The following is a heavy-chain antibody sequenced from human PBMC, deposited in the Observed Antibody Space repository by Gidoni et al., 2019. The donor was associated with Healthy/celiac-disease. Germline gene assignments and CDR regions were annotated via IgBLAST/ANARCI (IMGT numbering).Heavy chain of an antibody. CDR1: GLTFDDDA. D-gene: IGHD1-26*01. V-gene: IGHV3-9*01. CDR3: AKDMGEVGATDFDY. Sequence: EVQLVESGGGLVQPGRSLRRSCAASGLTFDDDAMHWVRQAPGKGLEGGSGISWNSGSICYADSVKGRFTISRDNAKNSLYLQMNSLRAEDTALYYCAKDMGEVGATDFDYWGQGTLVTVSS. J-gene: IGHJ4*02. CDR2: ISWNSGSI.